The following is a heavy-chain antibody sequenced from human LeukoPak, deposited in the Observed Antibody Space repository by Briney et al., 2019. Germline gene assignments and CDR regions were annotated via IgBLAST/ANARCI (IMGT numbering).Heavy chain of an antibody. D-gene: IGHD3-16*02. CDR2: INPSGGST. V-gene: IGHV1-46*01. CDR3: ARLLSAQYYFDY. CDR1: GYTFTSYY. Sequence: ASVKVSCKTSGYTFTSYYMHWVRQAPGQGLEWMGIINPSGGSTSYAQKFQGRVTMTRDTSISTAYMELSRLRSDDTAVYYCARLLSAQYYFDYWGQGTLVTVSS. J-gene: IGHJ4*02.